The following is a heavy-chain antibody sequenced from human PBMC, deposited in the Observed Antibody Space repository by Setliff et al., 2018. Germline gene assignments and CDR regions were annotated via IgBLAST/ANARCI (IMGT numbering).Heavy chain of an antibody. D-gene: IGHD5-18*01. J-gene: IGHJ4*02. V-gene: IGHV4-38-2*01. Sequence: SETLSLTCAVSGYSISSGYYWGWIRQPPGKGLEWIGSIYHSGSTYYNPSLKSRVTISVDTSKKQFSLELSSVTAADTAVYYCARGGYSYGLGGFPLDYWGQGTLVTVSS. CDR3: ARGGYSYGLGGFPLDY. CDR1: GYSISSGYY. CDR2: IYHSGST.